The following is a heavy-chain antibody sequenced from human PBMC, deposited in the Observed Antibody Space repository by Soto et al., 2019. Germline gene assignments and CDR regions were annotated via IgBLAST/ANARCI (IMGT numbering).Heavy chain of an antibody. Sequence: GGSLRLSCAASGFTFSSYGMHWVRQAPGKGLEWVAVIWYDGSNKYYADSVKGRFTISRDNSKNTLYLQMNSLRAEDTAVYYCARDRVDTAMAYYYYGMDYWGQGSLVTVSS. D-gene: IGHD5-18*01. J-gene: IGHJ6*02. CDR1: GFTFSSYG. CDR2: IWYDGSNK. CDR3: ARDRVDTAMAYYYYGMDY. V-gene: IGHV3-33*01.